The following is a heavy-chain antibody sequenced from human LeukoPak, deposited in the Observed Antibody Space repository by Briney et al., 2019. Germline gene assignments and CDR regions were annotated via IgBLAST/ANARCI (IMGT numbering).Heavy chain of an antibody. CDR1: GGSISSGSYY. D-gene: IGHD3-10*01. CDR2: IYSSGST. CDR3: AKVAKYYYGPETYFFFEH. J-gene: IGHJ4*02. V-gene: IGHV4-61*02. Sequence: SETLSLTCTVSGGSISSGSYYWNWIRQPAGKGLEWIGRIYSSGSTNYNPSLKSRVTISVDTSKNQFSLKLSSVTAADTAVYYCAKVAKYYYGPETYFFFEHWGQGTLVTVSS.